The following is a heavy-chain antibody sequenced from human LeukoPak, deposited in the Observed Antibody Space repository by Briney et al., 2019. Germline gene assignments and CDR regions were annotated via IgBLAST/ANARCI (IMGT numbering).Heavy chain of an antibody. J-gene: IGHJ3*02. CDR3: ARSRSYCSGGSCYSAPGAFDI. V-gene: IGHV5-51*01. CDR1: GYSFTSYW. Sequence: GESLKISCKGSGYSFTSYWIGWVRQMPGKGLEWMRIIYPGDSDTRYSPSFQGQVTISADKSISTAYLQWSSLKASDTAMYYCARSRSYCSGGSCYSAPGAFDIWGQGTMVTVSS. D-gene: IGHD2-15*01. CDR2: IYPGDSDT.